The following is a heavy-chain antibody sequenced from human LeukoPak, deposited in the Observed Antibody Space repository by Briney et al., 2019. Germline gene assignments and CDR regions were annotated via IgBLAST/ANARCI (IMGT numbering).Heavy chain of an antibody. D-gene: IGHD3-3*01. CDR3: AREKRFLEWLVDY. V-gene: IGHV3-7*01. CDR1: GFTFSSYW. Sequence: GGSLRLSXAASGFTFSSYWMSWVRQAPGKGLEWVANIKQDGSEKYYVDSVKGRFTISRDNAKNSLYLQMNSLRAEDTAVYYCAREKRFLEWLVDYWGQGTLVTVSS. CDR2: IKQDGSEK. J-gene: IGHJ4*02.